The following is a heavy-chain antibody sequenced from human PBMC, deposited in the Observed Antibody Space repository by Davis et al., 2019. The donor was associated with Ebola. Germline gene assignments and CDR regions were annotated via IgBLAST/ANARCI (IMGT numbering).Heavy chain of an antibody. CDR2: IWYDGSNK. V-gene: IGHV3-33*08. CDR1: GFTFSAYA. CDR3: ATIAAAGD. J-gene: IGHJ4*02. Sequence: GGSLRLSCAASGFTFSAYAIHWVRQAPGKGLEWVAVIWYDGSNKYYADSVKGRFTISRDNSKNTLYLQMNSLRDEDTAVYYCATIAAAGDWGQGTLVTVSS. D-gene: IGHD6-13*01.